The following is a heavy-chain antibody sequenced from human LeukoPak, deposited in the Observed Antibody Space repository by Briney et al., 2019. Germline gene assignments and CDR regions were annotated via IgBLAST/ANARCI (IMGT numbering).Heavy chain of an antibody. CDR3: AKDPVNWGQDSGTFDI. V-gene: IGHV3-11*01. D-gene: IGHD3-16*01. CDR1: GFIFSDFY. Sequence: GGSLRLSCAGSGFIFSDFYMSWIRQAPGKGLEWVSLIYSSSDYIYYADSVKGRFTISRDNAKNSLYLQMNSLRAEDTAVYYCAKDPVNWGQDSGTFDIWGQGTMVTVSS. CDR2: IYSSSDYI. J-gene: IGHJ3*02.